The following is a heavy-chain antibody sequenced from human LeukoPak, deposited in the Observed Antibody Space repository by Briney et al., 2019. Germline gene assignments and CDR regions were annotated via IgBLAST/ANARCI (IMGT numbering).Heavy chain of an antibody. D-gene: IGHD3-10*01. CDR2: IYYSGST. CDR3: ARRITMVKRKGFDP. J-gene: IGHJ5*02. Sequence: PSETPSLTCTVSGGSISSSSYYWGWIRQPPGKGLEWIGSIYYSGSTYYNPSLKSRVTISVDTSKNQFSLKLSSVTAADTAVYYCARRITMVKRKGFDPWGQGTLVTVSS. V-gene: IGHV4-39*01. CDR1: GGSISSSSYY.